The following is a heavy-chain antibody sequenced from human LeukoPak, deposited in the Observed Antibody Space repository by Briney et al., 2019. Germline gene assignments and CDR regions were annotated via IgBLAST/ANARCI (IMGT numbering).Heavy chain of an antibody. CDR3: AADRGYDILTGYHPVPLDD. CDR1: GFTFTSSA. D-gene: IGHD3-9*01. CDR2: IVVGSGNT. V-gene: IGHV1-58*01. J-gene: IGHJ6*02. Sequence: SVKVSCTVSGFTFTSSAVEWVRQARGQRLEWIGWIVVGSGNTNYAQKFQERVTITRDMSTSTAYMELSSLRSEDTAVYYCAADRGYDILTGYHPVPLDDWGQGTTVTVSS.